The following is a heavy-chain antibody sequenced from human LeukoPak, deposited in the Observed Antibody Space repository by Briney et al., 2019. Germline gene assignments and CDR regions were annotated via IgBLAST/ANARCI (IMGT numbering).Heavy chain of an antibody. CDR2: IIPIFGTA. CDR3: ARTWVAAPPSNHRHTKSFDY. Sequence: SVKVTCKASGGTFSSYAISWVRQAPGQGLDWMGGIIPIFGTANYAQKFQGRVTITADESTSTAYMELSSLRSEDTAVYYCARTWVAAPPSNHRHTKSFDYWGQGTLVTVSS. CDR1: GGTFSSYA. J-gene: IGHJ4*02. V-gene: IGHV1-69*13. D-gene: IGHD2-15*01.